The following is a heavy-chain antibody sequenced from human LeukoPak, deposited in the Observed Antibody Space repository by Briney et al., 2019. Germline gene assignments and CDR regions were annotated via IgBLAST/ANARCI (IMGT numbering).Heavy chain of an antibody. CDR1: GYSIISDYF. Sequence: KTSETLSLTCIVSGYSIISDYFWGWVRQPPGKGPEWIGSIFHSGSVYYNPSLKSRVTISIDPSKNRFSLKLTSVTAADTAIYYCARVVASTSIDSWGQGTLVTVSS. CDR2: IFHSGSV. J-gene: IGHJ4*02. CDR3: ARVVASTSIDS. V-gene: IGHV4-38-2*02. D-gene: IGHD2-15*01.